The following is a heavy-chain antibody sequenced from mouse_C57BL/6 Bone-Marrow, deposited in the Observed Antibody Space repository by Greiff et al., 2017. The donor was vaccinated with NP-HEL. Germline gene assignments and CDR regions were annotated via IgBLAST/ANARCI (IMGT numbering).Heavy chain of an antibody. CDR3: ARDYYGSSYIYYFDY. CDR2: IDPEDGET. J-gene: IGHJ2*01. CDR1: GFNIKDYY. D-gene: IGHD1-1*01. V-gene: IGHV14-2*01. Sequence: VQLQQSGPELVKPGASVKLSCTASGFNIKDYYMHWVKQRTEQGLEWIGRIDPEDGETKYAPKFQGRATITADTSSNTAYLQLSSLTSEDTAVYYCARDYYGSSYIYYFDYWGQGTTLTVSS.